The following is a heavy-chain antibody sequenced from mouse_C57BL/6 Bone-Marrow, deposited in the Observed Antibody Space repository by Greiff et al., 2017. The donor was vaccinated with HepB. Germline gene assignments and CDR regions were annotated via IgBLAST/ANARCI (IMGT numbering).Heavy chain of an antibody. Sequence: VKLMESGAELARPGASVKMSCKASGYTFTSYTMHWVKQRPGQGLEWIGYINPSSGYTKYNQKFKDKATLTADKSSSTAYMQLSSLTSEDSAVYYCARERWFYGMDYWGQGTSVTVSS. J-gene: IGHJ4*01. CDR2: INPSSGYT. CDR1: GYTFTSYT. V-gene: IGHV1-4*01. CDR3: ARERWFYGMDY. D-gene: IGHD2-2*01.